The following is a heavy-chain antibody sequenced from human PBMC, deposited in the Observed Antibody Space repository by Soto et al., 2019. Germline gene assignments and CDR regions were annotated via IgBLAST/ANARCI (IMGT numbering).Heavy chain of an antibody. V-gene: IGHV1-18*01. CDR3: ARERDDSSLSTAESCQY. CDR2: ISGYNANT. D-gene: IGHD6-6*01. CDR1: GYTFSSYG. Sequence: QVQLVQSGAEVKKPGASVKVSCKATGYTFSSYGISWVRQAPGQGLEWMGWISGYNANTNYAQKVQGRVTMTTDTSTSTIYMELRSLRSDDTAMYYCARERDDSSLSTAESCQYWCQGTLFTVSS. J-gene: IGHJ1*01.